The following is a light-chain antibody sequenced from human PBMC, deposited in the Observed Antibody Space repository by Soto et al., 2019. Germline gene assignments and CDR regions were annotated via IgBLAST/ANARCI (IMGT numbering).Light chain of an antibody. CDR2: RNN. CDR3: AAWDDSLSIPV. CDR1: SSNIGSNY. Sequence: QSVLTQPPSASGTPGQRVTISCSGSSSNIGSNYVYWYQQLPGTARKLLIYRNNQRPSGVPDRFSGSKSGTSASLAISGLRFEDEADYYCAAWDDSLSIPVFGGGIKLTVL. V-gene: IGLV1-47*01. J-gene: IGLJ2*01.